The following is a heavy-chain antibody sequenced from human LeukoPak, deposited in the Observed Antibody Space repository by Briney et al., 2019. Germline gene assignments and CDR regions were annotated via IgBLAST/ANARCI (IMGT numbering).Heavy chain of an antibody. D-gene: IGHD3-22*01. V-gene: IGHV1-18*01. CDR1: GYNLISYG. CDR3: ARPYDTSGYYNYYLDY. J-gene: IGHJ4*02. Sequence: ASVKVSCKASGYNLISYGIIWVRQAPGQGLEWMGWISAYNANTNYAQKFQGRVTMTTDTSTSTAYMALRSLKSDDTAVYFCARPYDTSGYYNYYLDYWGQGTLVTVSS. CDR2: ISAYNANT.